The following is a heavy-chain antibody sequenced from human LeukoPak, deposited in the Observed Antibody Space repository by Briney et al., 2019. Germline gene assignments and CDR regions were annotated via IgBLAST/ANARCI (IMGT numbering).Heavy chain of an antibody. CDR2: IKSDGRST. V-gene: IGHV3-74*01. D-gene: IGHD3-16*01. J-gene: IGHJ4*02. Sequence: GGSLRLSCAASGVTFSSYWMHWVRQAPGKGLVWVSRIKSDGRSTTYADSVKGRFTISRDIAKNTLYLQMNSLRAEDTAVYFCARDVGHIIDYWGQGTLVTVSS. CDR1: GVTFSSYW. CDR3: ARDVGHIIDY.